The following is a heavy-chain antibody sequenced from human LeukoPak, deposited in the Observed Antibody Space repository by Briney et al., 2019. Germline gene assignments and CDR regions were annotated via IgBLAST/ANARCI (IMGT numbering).Heavy chain of an antibody. CDR1: GGSISSSSYY. CDR2: IYFSGST. V-gene: IGHV4-39*07. D-gene: IGHD6-6*01. CDR3: ARSRGSIAARTGAFDI. Sequence: SETLSLTCTVSGGSISSSSYYWGWIRQPPGKGLEWIGSIYFSGSTYSNPSLKSRVTISVDTSKNQFSLKLSSVTAADTAVYYCARSRGSIAARTGAFDIWGQGTMVTVSS. J-gene: IGHJ3*02.